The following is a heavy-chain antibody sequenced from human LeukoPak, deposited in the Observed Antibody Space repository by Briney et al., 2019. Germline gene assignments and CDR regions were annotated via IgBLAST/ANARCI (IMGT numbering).Heavy chain of an antibody. D-gene: IGHD5-12*01. CDR2: ISAYNGNT. Sequence: ASVKVSCKASGYTFTSYGISWVRQAPGQGLEWMGWISAYNGNTNYAQKLQGRVTMTTDTSTSTAYMELRSLRSDDTAVYYCARVSGIVATIKILYYYYYMDAWGKGTTVTVSS. CDR3: ARVSGIVATIKILYYYYYMDA. CDR1: GYTFTSYG. V-gene: IGHV1-18*01. J-gene: IGHJ6*03.